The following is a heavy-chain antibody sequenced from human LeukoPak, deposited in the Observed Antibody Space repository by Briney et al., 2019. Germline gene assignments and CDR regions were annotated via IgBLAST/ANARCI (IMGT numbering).Heavy chain of an antibody. CDR3: ARVTGSIDY. D-gene: IGHD1-26*01. J-gene: IGHJ4*02. V-gene: IGHV1-8*01. CDR2: INLNSGNT. Sequence: AAVRVSCKAPGYTFTSYDINWVRQATGQGLEWMGWINLNSGNTGYAQNFQGRLTVTRDTSINTAYMELNTLRSEDTAIYYCARVTGSIDYWGQGTLVTVSS. CDR1: GYTFTSYD.